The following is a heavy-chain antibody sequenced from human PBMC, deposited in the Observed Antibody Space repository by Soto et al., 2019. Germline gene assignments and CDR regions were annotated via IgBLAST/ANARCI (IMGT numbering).Heavy chain of an antibody. D-gene: IGHD5-12*01. V-gene: IGHV1-2*02. CDR2: INPNSGGT. Sequence: GASVKVSCKASGYTFTGYYMHWVRQAPGQGLEWMGWINPNSGGTNYAQKFQGRVTTTRDTSISTAYMELSRLRSDDTAVYYCARGRGIEMATMLSDCWGQGTLVTVSS. CDR1: GYTFTGYY. CDR3: ARGRGIEMATMLSDC. J-gene: IGHJ4*02.